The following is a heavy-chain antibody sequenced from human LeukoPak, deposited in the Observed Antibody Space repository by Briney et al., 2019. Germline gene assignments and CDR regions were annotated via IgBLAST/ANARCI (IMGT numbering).Heavy chain of an antibody. J-gene: IGHJ4*02. CDR3: ARILLSGWYYFDY. V-gene: IGHV1-3*01. CDR1: GYTFTSYA. CDR2: INAGNGNT. D-gene: IGHD6-19*01. Sequence: GASVKVSCKASGYTFTSYAMHWVRQAPGQGLEWMGWINAGNGNTKYSQKFQGRVTITRDTSASTAYMELSSLRSEDTAVYYCARILLSGWYYFDYWGQGTLVTVSS.